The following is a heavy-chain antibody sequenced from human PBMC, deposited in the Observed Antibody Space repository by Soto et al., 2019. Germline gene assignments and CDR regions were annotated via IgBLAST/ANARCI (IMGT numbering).Heavy chain of an antibody. CDR3: ASKYGDYASFDY. J-gene: IGHJ4*02. D-gene: IGHD4-17*01. Sequence: GESLKISCAASGFTFSSYSMNWVRQAPGKGLEWVSSISSSSSYIYYADSVKGRFTISRDNAKNSLYLQMNSLRAEDTAVYYCASKYGDYASFDYWGQGTLVTVSS. V-gene: IGHV3-21*01. CDR1: GFTFSSYS. CDR2: ISSSSSYI.